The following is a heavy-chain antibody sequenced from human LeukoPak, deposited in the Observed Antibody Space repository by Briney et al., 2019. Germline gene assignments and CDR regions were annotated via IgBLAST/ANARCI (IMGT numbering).Heavy chain of an antibody. CDR2: ISGGGAGT. CDR1: GLSFGFYA. CDR3: TRGSPGYSSSWLDF. J-gene: IGHJ4*02. Sequence: GGSLRLSCAASGLSFGFYAMSWVRQAPGKGLEWVSSISGGGAGTYYADSVRGRFTISRDDAKNTLYLQMSSLSVDDTAIYYCTRGSPGYSSSWLDFWGQGILVTVSS. V-gene: IGHV3-23*01. D-gene: IGHD6-13*01.